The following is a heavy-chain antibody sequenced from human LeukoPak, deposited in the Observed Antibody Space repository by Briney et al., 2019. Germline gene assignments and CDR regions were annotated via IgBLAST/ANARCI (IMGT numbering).Heavy chain of an antibody. D-gene: IGHD6-19*01. J-gene: IGHJ4*02. V-gene: IGHV3-23*01. CDR3: AKPVPAPVPGTWLGCAH. CDR2: TSNSGPHT. CDR1: GLTLDSVA. Sequence: GGSLRLSSAGSGLTLDSVATSWLRQGPGKGLEWVAATSNSGPHTYYAKFVKGRFTICRDKSKNTVSLQMSGLRTEDTAVYYCAKPVPAPVPGTWLGCAHWGEGNLVTVSS.